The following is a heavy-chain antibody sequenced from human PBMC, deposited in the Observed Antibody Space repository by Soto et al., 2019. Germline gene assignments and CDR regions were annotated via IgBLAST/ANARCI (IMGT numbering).Heavy chain of an antibody. Sequence: QVQLVQSGAEVKKPGSSVKVSCKASGGTFSSYAISWVRQAPGQGLEWMGGINPIFGTANYAQKFQGRVTITADEATSTAYMELSSLRSEDTTVYYCARDSQVAIYPRGAFDIWGQGTMVTVSS. CDR3: ARDSQVAIYPRGAFDI. D-gene: IGHD2-2*02. CDR1: GGTFSSYA. V-gene: IGHV1-69*01. CDR2: INPIFGTA. J-gene: IGHJ3*02.